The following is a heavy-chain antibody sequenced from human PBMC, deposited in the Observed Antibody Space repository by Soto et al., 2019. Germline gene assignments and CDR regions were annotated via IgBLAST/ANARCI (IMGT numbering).Heavy chain of an antibody. J-gene: IGHJ5*02. D-gene: IGHD3-10*01. CDR2: INHSEST. CDR3: ARVGFKSFGELLERWFDP. CDR1: GGSFSGYY. V-gene: IGHV4-34*01. Sequence: SETLSLTCAVYGGSFSGYYWSWIRQPPGKGLEWIGEINHSESTNYNPSLKSRVTISVDTSKNQFSLKLSSVTAADTAVYYCARVGFKSFGELLERWFDPWGQGTLVTVSS.